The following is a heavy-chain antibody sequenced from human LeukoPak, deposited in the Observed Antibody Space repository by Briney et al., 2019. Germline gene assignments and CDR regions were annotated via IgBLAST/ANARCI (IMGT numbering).Heavy chain of an antibody. D-gene: IGHD6-13*01. V-gene: IGHV3-23*01. CDR1: GFTSSSCA. CDR2: ISGSGGST. CDR3: AKGSSSGESLRGYFDY. J-gene: IGHJ4*02. Sequence: GGSLRLSCAASGFTSSSCAMSWVRQAPGKGLEWVSAISGSGGSTYYADSVKGRFTISRDNSKNTLYLQMNSLRAEDTALYYCAKGSSSGESLRGYFDYWGQGTLVTVSS.